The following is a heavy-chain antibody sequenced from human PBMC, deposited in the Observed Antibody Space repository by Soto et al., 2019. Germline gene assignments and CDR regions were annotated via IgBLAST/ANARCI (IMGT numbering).Heavy chain of an antibody. CDR1: VFTFSDYY. Sequence: GGSLRLSCAASVFTFSDYYMSWIRQAPGKGLEWVSYISSSSSYTNYADSVKGRFTISRDNAKNSLYLQMNSLRAEDTAVYYCARDLVDGAFDIWGQGTMVTVSS. D-gene: IGHD3-16*01. J-gene: IGHJ3*02. CDR3: ARDLVDGAFDI. V-gene: IGHV3-11*06. CDR2: ISSSSSYT.